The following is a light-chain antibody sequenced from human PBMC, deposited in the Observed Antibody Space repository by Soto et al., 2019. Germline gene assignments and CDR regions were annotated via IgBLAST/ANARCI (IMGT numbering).Light chain of an antibody. Sequence: QSALTQPASVSGSPGQSITISCTGTSSDVGGYNYVSWYQQHPGKAPKLMIYEVSNRPSGVSNRFSGSKSGNTASLTISGLQVERGVDYSCGSYKAGGPWVSGGGPTLTAL. V-gene: IGLV2-14*01. CDR1: SSDVGGYNY. CDR3: GSYKAGGPWV. CDR2: EVS. J-gene: IGLJ3*02.